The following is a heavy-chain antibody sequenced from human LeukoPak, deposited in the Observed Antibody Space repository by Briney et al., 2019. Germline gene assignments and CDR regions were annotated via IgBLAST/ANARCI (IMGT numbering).Heavy chain of an antibody. Sequence: SVKVSCKASGYTFTGYYMHWVRQAPGQGLEWMGWINPNSGGTNYAQKFQGRVTMTGDTSISTAYMELSRLRSDDTAVYYCARDMGWELQKFDYWGQGALVTVSS. CDR3: ARDMGWELQKFDY. J-gene: IGHJ4*02. CDR1: GYTFTGYY. D-gene: IGHD1-26*01. CDR2: INPNSGGT. V-gene: IGHV1-2*02.